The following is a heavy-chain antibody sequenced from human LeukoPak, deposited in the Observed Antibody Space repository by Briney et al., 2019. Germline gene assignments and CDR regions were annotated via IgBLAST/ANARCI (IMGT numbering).Heavy chain of an antibody. Sequence: GGSLRLSCAASGFTVSSNYMSWVRQAPGKGLEWVSVIYSGGSTYYADSVKGRFTISRDNSKNTPYLQMNSLRAEDTAVYYCARGPYGSGSHYDYWGQGTLVTVSS. CDR2: IYSGGST. V-gene: IGHV3-53*01. CDR1: GFTVSSNY. CDR3: ARGPYGSGSHYDY. J-gene: IGHJ4*02. D-gene: IGHD3-10*01.